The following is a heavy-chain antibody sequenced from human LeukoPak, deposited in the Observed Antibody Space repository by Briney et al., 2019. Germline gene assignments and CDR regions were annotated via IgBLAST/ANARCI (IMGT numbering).Heavy chain of an antibody. Sequence: SETLSLTCTVSGCSISTYYWSWIRQPPGKGLEWIGYFYTNENTNYNPSFKSRVTISADTSKSQVSLMVFSVTAADTAVYYCGGISRKGYNSLDYWGQGTLVTVYS. CDR3: GGISRKGYNSLDY. CDR1: GCSISTYY. CDR2: FYTNENT. V-gene: IGHV4-4*09. J-gene: IGHJ4*02. D-gene: IGHD5-24*01.